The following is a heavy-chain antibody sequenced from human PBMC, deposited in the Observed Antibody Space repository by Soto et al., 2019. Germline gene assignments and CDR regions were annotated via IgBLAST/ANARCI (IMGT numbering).Heavy chain of an antibody. Sequence: QVHLVQSVPEVREPGSSVKVSCKASGGSFSSDAITWFRQAPGQGLEWMGEIIPMFDTTNYAPEFQGRVTITSDPATTTVYMEVNRLTPDDTAVYYCAREVVTETTLGYFDFWGQGALVTVSS. V-gene: IGHV1-69*01. CDR1: GGSFSSDA. CDR3: AREVVTETTLGYFDF. CDR2: IIPMFDTT. D-gene: IGHD2-21*02. J-gene: IGHJ4*02.